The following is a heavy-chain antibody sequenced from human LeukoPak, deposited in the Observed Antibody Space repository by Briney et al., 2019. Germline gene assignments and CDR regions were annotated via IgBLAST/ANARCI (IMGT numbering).Heavy chain of an antibody. J-gene: IGHJ4*02. V-gene: IGHV3-53*01. Sequence: GGSLRLSCAASGFTVSSNYMSWVRQAPGKGLEWVSVIYSGGSTYYADSVKGRFTISRDNSKNTLYLQMNSLRAEDTAVYYCARGGDSSGYYRQPRSYFDYWGQGTLVTVSS. CDR1: GFTVSSNY. D-gene: IGHD3-22*01. CDR3: ARGGDSSGYYRQPRSYFDY. CDR2: IYSGGST.